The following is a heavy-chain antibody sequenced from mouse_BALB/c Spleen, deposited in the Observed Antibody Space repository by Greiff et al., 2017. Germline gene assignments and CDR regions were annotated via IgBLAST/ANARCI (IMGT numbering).Heavy chain of an antibody. Sequence: EVQLQQSGAELVKPGASVKLSCTASGFNIKDTYMHWVKQRPEQGLEWIGRIDPANGNTKYDPKFQGKATITADTSSNTAYLQLSSLTSEDTAVYYCAGVYDYDSFAYWGQGTLVTVSA. CDR2: IDPANGNT. CDR1: GFNIKDTY. J-gene: IGHJ3*01. V-gene: IGHV14-3*02. D-gene: IGHD2-4*01. CDR3: AGVYDYDSFAY.